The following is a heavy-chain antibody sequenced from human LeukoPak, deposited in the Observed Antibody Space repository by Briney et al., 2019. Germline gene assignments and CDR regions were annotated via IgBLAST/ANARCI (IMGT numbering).Heavy chain of an antibody. V-gene: IGHV3-48*03. D-gene: IGHD6-13*01. CDR3: TTVFSSWYYYYYMDV. CDR1: GFTFSSYE. Sequence: GGSLRLSCAASGFTFSSYEMNWVRQAPGKGLEWVSYISSSGSTIYYADSVKGRFTISRDNAKNSLYLQMNSLKTEDTAVYYCTTVFSSWYYYYYMDVWGKGTTVTVSS. J-gene: IGHJ6*03. CDR2: ISSSGSTI.